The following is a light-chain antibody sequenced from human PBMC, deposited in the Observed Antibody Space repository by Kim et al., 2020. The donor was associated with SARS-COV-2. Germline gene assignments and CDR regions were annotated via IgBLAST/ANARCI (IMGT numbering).Light chain of an antibody. CDR2: DTG. Sequence: GTVPTTRDSSTGAVTSGHFPYWFQQKPGQAPRTLIYDTGNRHSWTPARFSGSLLGGKAALTLSAAQAEDEADYYCLLSYSDSRVFGGGTQLTVL. CDR1: TGAVTSGHF. J-gene: IGLJ2*01. CDR3: LLSYSDSRV. V-gene: IGLV7-46*01.